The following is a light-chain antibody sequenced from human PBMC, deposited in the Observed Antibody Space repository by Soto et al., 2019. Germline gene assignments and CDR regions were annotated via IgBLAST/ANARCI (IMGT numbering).Light chain of an antibody. J-gene: IGKJ1*01. CDR1: QSISSW. Sequence: DIQMTQSPPSLSVSVGDRVTITCRASQSISSWVAWYQQKPGKAPKLLIYDASTLESGVPSRFSGSRSGTEFTLTISSLQPDDFATYYCQQYNSYSCTFGQGTKVDIK. CDR3: QQYNSYSCT. CDR2: DAS. V-gene: IGKV1-5*01.